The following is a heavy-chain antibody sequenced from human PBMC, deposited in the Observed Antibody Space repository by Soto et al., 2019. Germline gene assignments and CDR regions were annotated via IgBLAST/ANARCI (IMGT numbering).Heavy chain of an antibody. CDR1: GYTFTSYG. Sequence: ASVKVSCKASGYTFTSYGISWVRQATGQGLEWMGWISAYNGNTNYAQKLQGRVTMTTDTSTSTAYMELRSLRSDDTVVYYCARVPYCSSTSCYVIWFDPWGQGTLVTVSS. D-gene: IGHD2-2*01. V-gene: IGHV1-18*01. CDR2: ISAYNGNT. J-gene: IGHJ5*02. CDR3: ARVPYCSSTSCYVIWFDP.